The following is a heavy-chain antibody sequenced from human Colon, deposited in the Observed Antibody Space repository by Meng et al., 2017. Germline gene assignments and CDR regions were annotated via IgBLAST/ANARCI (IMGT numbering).Heavy chain of an antibody. D-gene: IGHD2-15*01. J-gene: IGHJ6*02. V-gene: IGHV1-3*01. CDR1: GYTSTSYA. CDR2: INAGNGNT. CDR3: ASCVAGYYYYYCGMDV. Sequence: ASVKVSCKVSGYTSTSYAMHWVRQAPGQRLEWMGWINAGNGNTKYSQKFQGRVTITRKTSARTTYGEPSSLRSEDTAVYYCASCVAGYYYYYCGMDVWGQGTTVTVSS.